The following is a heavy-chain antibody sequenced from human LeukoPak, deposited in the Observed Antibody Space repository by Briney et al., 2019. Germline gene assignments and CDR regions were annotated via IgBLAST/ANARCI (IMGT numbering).Heavy chain of an antibody. V-gene: IGHV1-18*01. D-gene: IGHD6-19*01. CDR3: ARGGNSGWRTPNDDY. Sequence: ASVKVSCKASRGTFSSYAISWVRQAPGQGLEWTGWSSAYNGNTNYAQKLQGRVTMTTDTSTSTAYMELRSLRSDDTAVYYCARGGNSGWRTPNDDYWGQGTLVTVSS. CDR1: RGTFSSYA. CDR2: SSAYNGNT. J-gene: IGHJ4*02.